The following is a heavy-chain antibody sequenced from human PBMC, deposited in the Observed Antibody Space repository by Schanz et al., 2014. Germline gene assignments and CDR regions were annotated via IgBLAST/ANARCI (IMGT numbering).Heavy chain of an antibody. CDR1: GLTFSDYY. CDR3: ASRSVYAPT. V-gene: IGHV3-66*01. J-gene: IGHJ5*02. Sequence: PGGSLRLSCAASGLTFSDYYMSWIRQAPGKGLECISIIYSRGGTFHADSVKGRFTISRDKSKNTLYLEMNSLRAEDTAVYYCASRSVYAPTWGQGILVTVSS. CDR2: IYSRGGT. D-gene: IGHD2-8*01.